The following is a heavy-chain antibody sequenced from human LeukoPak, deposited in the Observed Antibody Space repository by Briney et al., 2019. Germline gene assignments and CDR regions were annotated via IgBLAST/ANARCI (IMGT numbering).Heavy chain of an antibody. Sequence: GGSLRLSPAASGFTFSSYWITWVRQAPGKGLEWVANIKQDGNAKFYVDSVKGRFNNSKDNAKNSLYLQMNSLRAEDTAMYYCARVNPHYGDCLFYCWGQGYLVTVSS. D-gene: IGHD4-17*01. V-gene: IGHV3-7*01. CDR1: GFTFSSYW. J-gene: IGHJ4*02. CDR2: IKQDGNAK. CDR3: ARVNPHYGDCLFYC.